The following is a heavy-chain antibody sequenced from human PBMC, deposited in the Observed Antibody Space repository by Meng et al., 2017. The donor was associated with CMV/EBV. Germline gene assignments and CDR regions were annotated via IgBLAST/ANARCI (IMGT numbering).Heavy chain of an antibody. Sequence: QVPLGQSGAEVKKPGASVKVSCKASGYTFTSYYMHWVRQAPGQGLEWMGWINPNSGGTNYAQKFQGRVTMTRDTSISTAYMELSRLRSDDTAVYYCARGVPLGIIYSFDYWGQGTLVTVSS. V-gene: IGHV1-2*02. CDR1: GYTFTSYY. CDR3: ARGVPLGIIYSFDY. J-gene: IGHJ4*01. CDR2: INPNSGGT. D-gene: IGHD2-21*01.